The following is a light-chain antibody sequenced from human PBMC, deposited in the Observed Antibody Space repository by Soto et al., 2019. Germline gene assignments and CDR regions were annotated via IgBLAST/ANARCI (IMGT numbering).Light chain of an antibody. V-gene: IGKV3-15*01. CDR2: GAS. J-gene: IGKJ3*01. CDR3: QQYNNSTSFT. Sequence: EIVMTQSPATLSVSPGERATLSCRASQSVSSNLAWYQQKPGQAPRLLIYGASTRATGIPARFSGSGSGTEFTLTISSLQSEDFAVYYCQQYNNSTSFTFGPGNKVDIK. CDR1: QSVSSN.